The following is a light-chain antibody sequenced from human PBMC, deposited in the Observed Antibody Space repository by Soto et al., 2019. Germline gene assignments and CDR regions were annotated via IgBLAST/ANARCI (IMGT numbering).Light chain of an antibody. V-gene: IGKV3-20*01. CDR1: QSVSSSF. CDR3: QQYGSSSWT. J-gene: IGKJ1*01. Sequence: EIVLTQSPGTLSLSPGERATLSCRASQSVSSSFLAWYQQKVGQAPRLLIYGASSRATGIPDRISGSGSGTDFTLTISRLEPEDFAVYYCQQYGSSSWTFGQGTKVDIK. CDR2: GAS.